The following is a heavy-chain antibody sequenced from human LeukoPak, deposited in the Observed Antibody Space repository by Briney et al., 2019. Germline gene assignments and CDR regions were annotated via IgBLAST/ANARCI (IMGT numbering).Heavy chain of an antibody. CDR2: ISGSGGST. CDR1: GFTFSSYS. CDR3: AKAAYGGYVIGSDY. J-gene: IGHJ4*02. V-gene: IGHV3-23*01. D-gene: IGHD5-12*01. Sequence: GGSLRLSCAASGFTFSSYSMNWVRQAPGKGLEWVSAISGSGGSTYYADSVKGRFTISRDNSKNTLYLQMNSLRAEDTAVYYCAKAAYGGYVIGSDYWGQGTLVTVSS.